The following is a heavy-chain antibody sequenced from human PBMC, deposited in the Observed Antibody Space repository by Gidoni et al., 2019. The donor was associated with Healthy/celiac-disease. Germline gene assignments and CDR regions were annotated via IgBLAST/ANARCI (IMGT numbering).Heavy chain of an antibody. J-gene: IGHJ5*02. V-gene: IGHV2-5*02. CDR2: IFWDDDK. Sequence: QITLKESGPTLVKTTQTLTLTCTFSGFSLSTNGVGVGCVRTPPGKALEWLALIFWDDDKLYSPYLKSRLTITKDTSKNQVVLTMTNMDPVDTATYYCAQSRGSSWYGWGWFDPWGQGTLVTVS. CDR1: GFSLSTNGVG. D-gene: IGHD6-13*01. CDR3: AQSRGSSWYGWGWFDP.